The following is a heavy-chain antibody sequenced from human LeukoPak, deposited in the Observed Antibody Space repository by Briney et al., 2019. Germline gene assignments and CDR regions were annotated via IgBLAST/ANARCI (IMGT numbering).Heavy chain of an antibody. V-gene: IGHV1-69*05. J-gene: IGHJ6*03. D-gene: IGHD2-15*01. CDR3: AREGAGGAAGGYYYYYMDV. CDR1: GGTFSSYA. CDR2: IIPIFGTA. Sequence: GASVKVSCKASGGTFSSYAISWVRQAPGQGLEWMGGIIPIFGTANYAQKFQGRVTITTDESTSTAYMELSSLRSEDTAVYYCAREGAGGAAGGYYYYYMDVWGKGTTVTVSS.